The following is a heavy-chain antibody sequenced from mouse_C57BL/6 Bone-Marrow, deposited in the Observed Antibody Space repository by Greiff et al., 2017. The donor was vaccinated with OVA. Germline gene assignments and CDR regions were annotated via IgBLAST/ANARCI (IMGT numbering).Heavy chain of an antibody. V-gene: IGHV5-6*01. CDR2: ISSDGSYT. Sequence: EVKVVESGGDLVKPGGSLKLSCAASGFTFSSYGMSWVRQTPDKRLEWVATISSDGSYTYYPDSVQGRFTITRDNAKNTLYLQMSSLETEDTAMYDCARQGDYWGQGTSVTVSS. CDR1: GFTFSSYG. J-gene: IGHJ4*01. CDR3: ARQGDY.